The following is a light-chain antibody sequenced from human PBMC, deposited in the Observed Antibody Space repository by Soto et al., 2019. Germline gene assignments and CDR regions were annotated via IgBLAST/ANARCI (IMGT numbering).Light chain of an antibody. CDR1: QSILIY. V-gene: IGKV1-39*01. J-gene: IGKJ4*01. CDR3: QQSYSTPLT. CDR2: AAS. Sequence: DIQMSQSPSSLSASVGDRITIPCRASQSILIYLNWYQQKLGKAPKLLIYAASSLQSGVPSRFSGSGSGTDFTLTISSLQPEDFATYFCQQSYSTPLTFGGGTKVDIK.